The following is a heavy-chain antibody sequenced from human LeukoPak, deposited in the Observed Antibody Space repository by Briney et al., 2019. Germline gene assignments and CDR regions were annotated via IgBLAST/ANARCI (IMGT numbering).Heavy chain of an antibody. Sequence: GSVKVSCKASGYTFTDYYLHWVRQAPGQGLEWMGIINPSGGSTSYAQKFQGRVTVTRDTSTSTVYMELSSLKSEDTAMYYCARKALRYLASSIDYFDYWGQGTLVTVSS. V-gene: IGHV1-46*01. J-gene: IGHJ4*02. D-gene: IGHD3-9*01. CDR2: INPSGGST. CDR3: ARKALRYLASSIDYFDY. CDR1: GYTFTDYY.